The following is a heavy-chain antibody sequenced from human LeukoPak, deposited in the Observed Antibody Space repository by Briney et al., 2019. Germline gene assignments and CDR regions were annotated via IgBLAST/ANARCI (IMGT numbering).Heavy chain of an antibody. CDR1: GGSISSYY. CDR2: IYTSGST. Sequence: SETLSLTCTVSGGSISSYYWSWIRQPAGKGLEWIGRIYTSGSTNYNPSLKSRVTISVDTSKNQFSLKLSSVTAADTAVYYCAREATGTTTGGRFDAFDIWGQGTMVTISS. J-gene: IGHJ3*02. CDR3: AREATGTTTGGRFDAFDI. V-gene: IGHV4-4*07. D-gene: IGHD1-1*01.